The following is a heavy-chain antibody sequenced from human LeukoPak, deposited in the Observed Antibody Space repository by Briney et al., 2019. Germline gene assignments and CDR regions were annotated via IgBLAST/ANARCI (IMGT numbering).Heavy chain of an antibody. V-gene: IGHV3-20*04. CDR2: INWNGGST. J-gene: IGHJ4*02. CDR1: GFTFDDYG. Sequence: GGSLRLSCAASGFTFDDYGMSWVRQAPGKGLEWVSGINWNGGSTGYADSVKGRFTISRDNAKNSLYLQMNSLRDEDTAVYYCARAGYGGNFRNFDYWGQGTLVTVSS. CDR3: ARAGYGGNFRNFDY. D-gene: IGHD4-23*01.